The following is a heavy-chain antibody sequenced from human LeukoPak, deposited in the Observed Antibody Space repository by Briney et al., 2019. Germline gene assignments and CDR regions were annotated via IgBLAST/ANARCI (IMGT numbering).Heavy chain of an antibody. Sequence: PGTSLRLSCAASGFTFSIYAIQWVRQAPGKGLEWVAVISSDGINKYYADSVMGRFTISRDNSMNTLYLQMNSLGAEDTAVYYCATLPPAGTGGGYFDYWGQGTLVTVSS. D-gene: IGHD6-13*01. J-gene: IGHJ4*02. CDR2: ISSDGINK. CDR1: GFTFSIYA. V-gene: IGHV3-30-3*01. CDR3: ATLPPAGTGGGYFDY.